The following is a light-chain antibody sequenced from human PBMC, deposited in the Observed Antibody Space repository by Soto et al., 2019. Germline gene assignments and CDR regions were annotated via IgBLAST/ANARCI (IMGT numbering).Light chain of an antibody. Sequence: DIQMTQSPSTLSASVGDRVTITCRASQSISSWLTWYQQKPGQAPKLLIYKASTVQSGVPSSSSGSGSGTEFPLAIRTLQPDYSATYYCQQYNDNWTSDQGTKVVIK. CDR3: QQYNDNWT. J-gene: IGKJ1*01. CDR2: KAS. V-gene: IGKV1-5*03. CDR1: QSISSW.